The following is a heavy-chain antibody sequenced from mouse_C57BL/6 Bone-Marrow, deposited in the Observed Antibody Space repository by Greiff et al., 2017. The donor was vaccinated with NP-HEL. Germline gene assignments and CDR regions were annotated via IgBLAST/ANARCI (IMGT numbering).Heavy chain of an antibody. J-gene: IGHJ1*03. CDR3: ARAGYYYWYFDV. Sequence: LEESGAELARPGASVKLSCKASGYTFTSYGISWVKQRTGQGLEWIGEIYPRSGNTYYNEKFKGKATLTADKSSSTAYMELRSLTSEDSAVYFCARAGYYYWYFDVWGTGTTVTVSS. D-gene: IGHD2-3*01. V-gene: IGHV1-81*01. CDR2: IYPRSGNT. CDR1: GYTFTSYG.